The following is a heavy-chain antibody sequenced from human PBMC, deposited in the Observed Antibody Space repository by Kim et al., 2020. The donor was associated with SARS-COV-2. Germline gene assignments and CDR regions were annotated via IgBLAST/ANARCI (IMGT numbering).Heavy chain of an antibody. D-gene: IGHD4-17*01. J-gene: IGHJ3*02. CDR1: GYTFTSYA. V-gene: IGHV1-2*02. CDR3: AMTSVTTGSLDI. CDR2: INPNSGNT. Sequence: ASVKVSCKASGYTFTSYAMHWVRQAPGQGLEWMGWINPNSGNTNYAQKFQGRVTMTRDTSISTAYMELSSLRSDDTAVYYCAMTSVTTGSLDIWGQGTLVTVSS.